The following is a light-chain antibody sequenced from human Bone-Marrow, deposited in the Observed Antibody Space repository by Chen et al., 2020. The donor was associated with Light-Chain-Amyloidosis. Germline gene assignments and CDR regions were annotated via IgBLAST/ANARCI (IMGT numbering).Light chain of an antibody. CDR1: QSISSW. CDR3: QQYNSYQGT. J-gene: IGKJ2*01. CDR2: KAS. V-gene: IGKV1-5*03. Sequence: DIQMTQSPSTLSASVGDRVTITCRASQSISSWLAWYQQKPGKAPKLLIYKASSLESGVPSRFSGSGSGTDFTLTISSLQPDDFATYCCQQYNSYQGTFGQGTKLEIK.